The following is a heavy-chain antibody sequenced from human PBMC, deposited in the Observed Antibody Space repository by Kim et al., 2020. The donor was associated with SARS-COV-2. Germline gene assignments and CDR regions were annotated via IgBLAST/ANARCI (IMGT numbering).Heavy chain of an antibody. D-gene: IGHD2-15*01. CDR3: ARGLLGIPAALDY. Sequence: NHHPSQQSRVTMSLETAKNQFSLKLTSVTTEDTAVYYCARGLLGIPAALDYWGQGALVTVSS. J-gene: IGHJ4*02. V-gene: IGHV4-59*09.